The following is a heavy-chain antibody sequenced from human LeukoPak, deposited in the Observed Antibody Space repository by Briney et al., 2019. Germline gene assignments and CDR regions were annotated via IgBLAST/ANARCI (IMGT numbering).Heavy chain of an antibody. V-gene: IGHV1-3*04. J-gene: IGHJ6*03. CDR2: INTDNGNS. CDR3: ARDFGRIVYGRSAYMDV. Sequence: ASVKVSCKASGYTFTNYAIHWVRQAPGQRLEWMGWINTDNGNSKYSQKFQGRVTITRDTSASTAYMELSRLRSDDTAVYYCARDFGRIVYGRSAYMDVWGKGTTVTVSS. D-gene: IGHD3-10*01. CDR1: GYTFTNYA.